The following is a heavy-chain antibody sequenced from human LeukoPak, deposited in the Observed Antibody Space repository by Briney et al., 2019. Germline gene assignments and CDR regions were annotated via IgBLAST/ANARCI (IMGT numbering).Heavy chain of an antibody. CDR1: GYTFTNYY. CDR3: ARAMDSSGYTNFDY. J-gene: IGHJ4*02. D-gene: IGHD3-22*01. Sequence: ASVKVSCKASGYTFTNYYMHWVRQAPGQGLEWMGIINPNGGTTSYAQKLQGRVTMTTDTSTSTAYMELRSLRSDDTAVYYCARAMDSSGYTNFDYWGQGTLVTVSS. V-gene: IGHV1-46*01. CDR2: INPNGGTT.